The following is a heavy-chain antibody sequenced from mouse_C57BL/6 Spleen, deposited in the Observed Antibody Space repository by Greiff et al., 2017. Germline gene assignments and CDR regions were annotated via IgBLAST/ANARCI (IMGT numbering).Heavy chain of an antibody. D-gene: IGHD2-3*01. J-gene: IGHJ4*01. Sequence: VQLQQSGPELVKPGASVKISCKASGYTFTDYYMNWVKQSHGKSLEWIGDINPNNGGTSYNQKFKGKATLTVDKSSSTAYMELRSLTSEDSAVYYCARDSGYYKDAMDYWGQGTSVTVSS. CDR3: ARDSGYYKDAMDY. V-gene: IGHV1-26*01. CDR1: GYTFTDYY. CDR2: INPNNGGT.